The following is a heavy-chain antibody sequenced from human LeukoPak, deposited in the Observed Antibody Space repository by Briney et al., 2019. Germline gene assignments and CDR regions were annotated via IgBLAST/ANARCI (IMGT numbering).Heavy chain of an antibody. V-gene: IGHV3-23*01. Sequence: GGSLRLSCAASGFTFSSYAMSWVRQAPGKGLEWVSAISGCGGSTLNADSVKGRLTISRDNSKNTLFLQMNSLRAEDTAIYYCAKDHPSGYYFDYWGQGTLVTVSS. D-gene: IGHD1-14*01. J-gene: IGHJ4*02. CDR2: ISGCGGST. CDR3: AKDHPSGYYFDY. CDR1: GFTFSSYA.